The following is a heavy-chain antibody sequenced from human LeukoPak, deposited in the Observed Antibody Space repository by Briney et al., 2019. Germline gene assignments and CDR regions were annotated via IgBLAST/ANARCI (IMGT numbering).Heavy chain of an antibody. J-gene: IGHJ4*02. CDR3: ARVILGYSYGLDY. CDR2: IKQDGSEK. Sequence: NPGGSLRLSCAASGFTFSSYWMSWVRQAPGKGLEWVANIKQDGSEKYYVDSVKGRFTISRDNAKNSLYLQMNSLRAEDTAVYYCARVILGYSYGLDYWGQGTLVTVSS. CDR1: GFTFSSYW. V-gene: IGHV3-7*02. D-gene: IGHD5-18*01.